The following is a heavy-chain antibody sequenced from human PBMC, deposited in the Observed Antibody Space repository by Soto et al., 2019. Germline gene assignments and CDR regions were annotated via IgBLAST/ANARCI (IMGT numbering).Heavy chain of an antibody. CDR1: GFTFSDYY. Sequence: GGSLRLSCAASGFTFSDYYMSWIRQAPGKGLEWVSYISSTSSTIYYPDSVKGRFTISRDNAKTSLYLQMNSLRAEDTAVYYCARDKSTGGFDPWGQGTLVTVSS. J-gene: IGHJ5*02. CDR3: ARDKSTGGFDP. V-gene: IGHV3-11*04. CDR2: ISSTSSTI. D-gene: IGHD2-2*01.